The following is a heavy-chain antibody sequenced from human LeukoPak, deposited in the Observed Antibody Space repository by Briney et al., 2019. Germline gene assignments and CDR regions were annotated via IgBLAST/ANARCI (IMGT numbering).Heavy chain of an antibody. J-gene: IGHJ5*02. Sequence: PSETLSLTCTVSGGSINSTNYYWGWIRQPPGKGLEWIGSIYYSGSTYYNPSLKSRVTISADTSKNQCSLKVSSVTAADTAVYYCARAHGSGTYSRWFDPWGQGALVTVSS. V-gene: IGHV4-39*07. D-gene: IGHD3-10*01. CDR1: GGSINSTNYY. CDR3: ARAHGSGTYSRWFDP. CDR2: IYYSGST.